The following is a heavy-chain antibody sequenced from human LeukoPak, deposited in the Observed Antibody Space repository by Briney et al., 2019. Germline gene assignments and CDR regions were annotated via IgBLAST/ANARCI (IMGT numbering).Heavy chain of an antibody. CDR2: ISSSSSTI. D-gene: IGHD3-22*01. Sequence: GGSLRLSCAASGFTFSGYSMNWVRQAPGKGLEWVSYISSSSSTIYYADSVKGRFTISRDNAKNSLYLQMNSLRAEDTAVYYCARDANYYDSSGYYGAFDIWGQGTMVTVSS. CDR1: GFTFSGYS. J-gene: IGHJ3*02. CDR3: ARDANYYDSSGYYGAFDI. V-gene: IGHV3-48*01.